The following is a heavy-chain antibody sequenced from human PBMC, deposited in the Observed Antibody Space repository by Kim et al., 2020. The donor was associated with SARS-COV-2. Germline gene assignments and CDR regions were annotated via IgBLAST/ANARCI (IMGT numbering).Heavy chain of an antibody. D-gene: IGHD5-12*01. V-gene: IGHV3-74*01. CDR3: ARAGGGYDY. Sequence: STSYAASVKGPFTISGTNAKTTLYLQMNSLRAEDTAVYYCARAGGGYDYWGQGTLVTVSS. J-gene: IGHJ4*02. CDR2: ST.